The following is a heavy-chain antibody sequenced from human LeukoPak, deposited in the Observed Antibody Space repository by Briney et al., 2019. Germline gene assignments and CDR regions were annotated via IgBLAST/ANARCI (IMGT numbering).Heavy chain of an antibody. V-gene: IGHV1-24*01. Sequence: ASVKVSCNVSGYTLTELSMHWVRQAPGKGLEWMGDFDPEDGETIYAQKFQGRVTMTEDTSTDTAYMELSSLRSEDTAVYYCATDASGSYFFDYWGQGTLVTVSS. CDR2: FDPEDGET. D-gene: IGHD1-26*01. CDR3: ATDASGSYFFDY. CDR1: GYTLTELS. J-gene: IGHJ4*02.